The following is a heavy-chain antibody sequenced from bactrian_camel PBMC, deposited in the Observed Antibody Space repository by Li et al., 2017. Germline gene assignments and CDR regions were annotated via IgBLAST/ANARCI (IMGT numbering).Heavy chain of an antibody. CDR3: VPFPSIVTTD. Sequence: QVQLVESGGGSVQVGGSLRLSCVASRSSHDIHSGYCMGWFRQSPGKGLEWVTSVYNDGTYTVYTDSVKGRFTISRDNAKNMVYLQMNSLEPEDTALYYCVPFPSIVTTDWGRGTQVTVS. CDR1: RSSHDIHSGYC. V-gene: IGHV3S6*01. CDR2: VYNDGTYT. D-gene: IGHD2*01. J-gene: IGHJ4*01.